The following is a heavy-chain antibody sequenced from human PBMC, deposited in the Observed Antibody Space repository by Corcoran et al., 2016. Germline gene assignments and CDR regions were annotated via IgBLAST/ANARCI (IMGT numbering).Heavy chain of an antibody. Sequence: QVQLVQPGAEVKKPGASVKVSCKASGYTFTSYGFSWVRQAPGQGLEGMGWISAYNGNTNYAQKLQGRVTMTTDTSTSTAYMELRSLRSDDTAVYYCARVGERITMVRGVIGYYYYGMDVWGQGTTVTVSS. CDR3: ARVGERITMVRGVIGYYYYGMDV. CDR1: GYTFTSYG. CDR2: ISAYNGNT. D-gene: IGHD3-10*01. J-gene: IGHJ6*02. V-gene: IGHV1-18*01.